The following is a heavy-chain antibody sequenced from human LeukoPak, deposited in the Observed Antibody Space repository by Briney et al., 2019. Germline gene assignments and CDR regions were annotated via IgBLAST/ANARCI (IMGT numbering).Heavy chain of an antibody. CDR1: GFTFSSYW. V-gene: IGHV3-74*01. J-gene: IGHJ4*02. D-gene: IGHD6-19*01. Sequence: GGSLRLSCAASGFTFSSYWMHWVRHAPGKGLVWVSRINSDGSSTSYADSVKGRFTISRDNAKNSLYLQMNSLRAEDTAVYCCALKAVAGPWGYWGQGTLVTVSS. CDR3: ALKAVAGPWGY. CDR2: INSDGSST.